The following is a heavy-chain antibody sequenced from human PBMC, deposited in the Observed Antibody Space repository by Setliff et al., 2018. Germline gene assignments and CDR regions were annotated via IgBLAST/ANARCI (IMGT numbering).Heavy chain of an antibody. D-gene: IGHD3-22*01. CDR1: GYSISSGYY. J-gene: IGHJ4*02. CDR2: IYHSGST. CDR3: ARVPYYYDADDY. V-gene: IGHV4-38-2*01. Sequence: LSLTCAVSGYSISSGYYWGWIRQPPGKGLEWIGSIYHSGSTYYNPSLKSRVTISVDTSKNQFSLKLSSVTAADTAVYYCARVPYYYDADDYWGQGTLVTVS.